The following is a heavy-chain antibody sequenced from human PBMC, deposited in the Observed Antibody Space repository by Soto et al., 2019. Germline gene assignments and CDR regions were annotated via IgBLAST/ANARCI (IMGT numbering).Heavy chain of an antibody. CDR2: IGTAGDP. J-gene: IGHJ6*04. D-gene: IGHD2-15*01. CDR3: ARGGRSGGYYYYCMDG. V-gene: IGHV3-13*05. CDR1: GFTFSRYA. Sequence: VWSVRLSCSASGFTFSRYAMSWFRQAPGKGLEWVSAIGTAGDPYYPGSVKGRFTISRENAKNSLYLQTNSLRAGDTALYYCARGGRSGGYYYYCMDGWGEGITVTVSS.